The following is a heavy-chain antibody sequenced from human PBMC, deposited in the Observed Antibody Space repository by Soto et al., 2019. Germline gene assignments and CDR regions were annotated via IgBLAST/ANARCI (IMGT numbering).Heavy chain of an antibody. V-gene: IGHV1-18*01. CDR2: ISAHNHNT. J-gene: IGHJ4*02. Sequence: QVHLVQSGAEVKKPGASVKVSCKGSGYTFTSYGISWVRQAPGQGLEWMGWISAHNHNTNYAQKLQGRVTVTTDTPTSTAYMELRSVRSDYTAVYYCARGRYGDYWGQGTLVTVSS. CDR1: GYTFTSYG. D-gene: IGHD4-17*01. CDR3: ARGRYGDY.